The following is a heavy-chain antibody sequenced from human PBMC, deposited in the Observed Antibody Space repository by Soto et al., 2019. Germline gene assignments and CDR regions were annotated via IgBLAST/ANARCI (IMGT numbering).Heavy chain of an antibody. CDR3: ATGLLGYCSGGSCYSDS. J-gene: IGHJ4*02. CDR2: ISGDNGNT. CDR1: AYTFTNYA. V-gene: IGHV1-18*01. D-gene: IGHD2-15*01. Sequence: QVQLVQSGAEVKKPGASVRVSCQTSAYTFTNYAVSWVRQAPGQGLEWMGWISGDNGNTIYAQKFQGRVTMTTDTSTRKAYMELRSLRSDDTAVYYFATGLLGYCSGGSCYSDSWGQGTLVTVSS.